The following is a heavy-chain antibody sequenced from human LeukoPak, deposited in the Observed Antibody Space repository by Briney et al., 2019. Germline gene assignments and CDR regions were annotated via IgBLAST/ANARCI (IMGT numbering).Heavy chain of an antibody. D-gene: IGHD1-1*01. V-gene: IGHV4-34*01. J-gene: IGHJ2*01. Sequence: SETLSLTCAVYGGSFSGYYWSWIRQPPGKGLEWIGEINHSGSTNYNPSLKSRVTISVDTSKNQFSLKLSSVTAADTAVYYCARRNGYFDLWGRGTLVTVSS. CDR1: GGSFSGYY. CDR3: ARRNGYFDL. CDR2: INHSGST.